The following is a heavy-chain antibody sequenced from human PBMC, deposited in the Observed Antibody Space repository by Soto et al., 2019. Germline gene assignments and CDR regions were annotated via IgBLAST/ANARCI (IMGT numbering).Heavy chain of an antibody. V-gene: IGHV1-46*01. CDR3: ARDGEMATIYYFDY. D-gene: IGHD5-12*01. CDR1: GYSITTYG. J-gene: IGHJ4*02. Sequence: GASVKVSCKASGYSITTYGISWVRQAPGQGLEWMGIINPSGGSTSYAQKFQGRVTMTRDTSTSTVYMELSSLRSEDTAVYYCARDGEMATIYYFDYWGQGTLVTVSS. CDR2: INPSGGST.